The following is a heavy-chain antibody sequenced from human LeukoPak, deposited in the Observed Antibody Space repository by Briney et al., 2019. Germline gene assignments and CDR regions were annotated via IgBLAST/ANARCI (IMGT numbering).Heavy chain of an antibody. CDR2: ISWNSGSI. D-gene: IGHD3-22*01. Sequence: LSGGPLRLSCAASGFTFDDYAMHWVRQAPGKGLEWVSGISWNSGSIGYADSVKGRFTISRDNAKNSLYLQMNSLRAEDTALYYCAKDMIPRTYYYDSSGYEDWGQGTLVTVSS. CDR1: GFTFDDYA. CDR3: AKDMIPRTYYYDSSGYED. V-gene: IGHV3-9*01. J-gene: IGHJ4*02.